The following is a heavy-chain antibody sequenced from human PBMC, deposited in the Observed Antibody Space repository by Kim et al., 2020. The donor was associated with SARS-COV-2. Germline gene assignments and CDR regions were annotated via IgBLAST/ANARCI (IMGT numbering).Heavy chain of an antibody. V-gene: IGHV3-23*01. Sequence: RGSLRLSCAASGFTFSSYAMSWVRQAPGKGLEWVSAISGSGGSTYYADSVKGRFTISRDNSKNTLYLQMNSLRAEDTAVYYCAKDQVAARYYYYGMDVWGQGTTVTVSS. J-gene: IGHJ6*02. CDR2: ISGSGGST. CDR3: AKDQVAARYYYYGMDV. CDR1: GFTFSSYA. D-gene: IGHD6-6*01.